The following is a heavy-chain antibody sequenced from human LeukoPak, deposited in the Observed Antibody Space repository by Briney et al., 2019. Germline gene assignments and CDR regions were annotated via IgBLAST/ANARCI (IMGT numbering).Heavy chain of an antibody. V-gene: IGHV3-23*01. CDR1: GFTFSSYA. J-gene: IGHJ1*01. CDR2: ISGGGSST. D-gene: IGHD6-19*01. CDR3: ANLRAVDEF. Sequence: GGSLRLSCAASGFTFSSYAMHWARQAPGKGLEWVSAISGGGSSTYYGDSVKGRFTISRDNSKNTLYLQMNSLRAEDTAVYYCANLRAVDEFWGQGTLVTVSS.